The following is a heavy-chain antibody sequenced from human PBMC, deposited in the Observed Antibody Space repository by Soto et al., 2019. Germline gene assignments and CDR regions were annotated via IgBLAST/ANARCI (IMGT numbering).Heavy chain of an antibody. CDR3: SRQASDFWSGKPQYYMDV. J-gene: IGHJ6*03. V-gene: IGHV3-73*01. D-gene: IGHD3-3*01. CDR1: GFTFSGSA. Sequence: EVQLVESGGGLVQPGGSLKLSCAASGFTFSGSAMHWVRQASGKGLEWVGRIRSKGNNYATAYGASLKGRFTISRDDSMYTAYLQMNCLNTEDTAVYYCSRQASDFWSGKPQYYMDVWGKGTTVTVSS. CDR2: IRSKGNNYAT.